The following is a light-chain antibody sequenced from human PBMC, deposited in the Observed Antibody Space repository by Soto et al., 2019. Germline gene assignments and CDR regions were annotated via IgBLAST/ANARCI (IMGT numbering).Light chain of an antibody. J-gene: IGLJ1*01. Sequence: QSALTQPASVPGSPGQSITISCTGTTSDIGAYKYVSWYQQHPGKAPKLMIYEVSNRPSGVSNRFSGSKSDNTASLTISGLQAEDEADYYCCSYRGGSAPYVFGTGTKLTVL. CDR3: CSYRGGSAPYV. V-gene: IGLV2-14*01. CDR1: TSDIGAYKY. CDR2: EVS.